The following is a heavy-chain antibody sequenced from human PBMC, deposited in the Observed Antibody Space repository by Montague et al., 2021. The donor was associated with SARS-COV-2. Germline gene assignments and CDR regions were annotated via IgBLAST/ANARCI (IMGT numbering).Heavy chain of an antibody. D-gene: IGHD3-16*01. J-gene: IGHJ3*02. Sequence: TLSLTCTVSGGSISSGGYYWSWIRQHPGKGLEWIGYIYYSGSIYYNPSLKSRVTISVDTSKNQFSLKLSSVTAADTAVYYCARYGNTMGGAFDIWGQGTMVTVSS. CDR2: IYYSGSI. V-gene: IGHV4-31*03. CDR3: ARYGNTMGGAFDI. CDR1: GGSISSGGYY.